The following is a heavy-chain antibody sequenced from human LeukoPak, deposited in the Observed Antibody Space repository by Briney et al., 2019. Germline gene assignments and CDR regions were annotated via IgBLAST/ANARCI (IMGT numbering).Heavy chain of an antibody. CDR2: INHSGST. D-gene: IGHD5-12*01. CDR3: ARDSRDVDIVATIDY. CDR1: GGSFSGYY. J-gene: IGHJ4*02. Sequence: PSETLSLTCAVYGGSFSGYYWSWIRQPPGKGLEWIGEINHSGSTNYNPSLKSRVTISVDTSKNQFSLKLSSVTAADTAVYYCARDSRDVDIVATIDYWGQGTLVTVSS. V-gene: IGHV4-34*01.